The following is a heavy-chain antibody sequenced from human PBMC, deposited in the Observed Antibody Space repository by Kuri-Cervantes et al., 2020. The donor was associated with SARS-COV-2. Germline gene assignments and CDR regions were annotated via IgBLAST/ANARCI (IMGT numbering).Heavy chain of an antibody. CDR2: IIPVFGTA. V-gene: IGHV1-69*13. J-gene: IGHJ5*02. D-gene: IGHD5-18*01. Sequence: SVKVSCKASGGTFSSYAISWVRQAPGQGLEWTGGIIPVFGTANYAQKFQDRVTITADVSTTTAYMELSSLRSEDTAVYYCATGPPVDTATWFDPWSQGTLVTVSS. CDR3: ATGPPVDTATWFDP. CDR1: GGTFSSYA.